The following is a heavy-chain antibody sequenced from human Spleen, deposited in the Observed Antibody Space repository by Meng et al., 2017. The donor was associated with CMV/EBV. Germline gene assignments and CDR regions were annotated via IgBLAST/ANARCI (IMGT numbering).Heavy chain of an antibody. CDR3: ASPRGCGGDCYRDV. D-gene: IGHD2-21*01. Sequence: GESLKISCAASGFTFSNYVMSWVRQAPGKGLEWVSVIYSGGSTYYADSVKGRFTISRDNSKNTLYLQMNSLRAEDTAVYYCASPRGCGGDCYRDVWGQGTTVTVSS. V-gene: IGHV3-53*01. CDR2: IYSGGST. J-gene: IGHJ6*02. CDR1: GFTFSNYV.